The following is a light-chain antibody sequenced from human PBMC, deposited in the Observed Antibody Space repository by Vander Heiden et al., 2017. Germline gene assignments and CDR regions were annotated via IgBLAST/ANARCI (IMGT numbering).Light chain of an antibody. CDR1: QSLLHSNGYNY. CDR2: LGS. V-gene: IGKV2-28*01. J-gene: IGKJ2*01. Sequence: DIVMTQSPLSLPVTPGEPASISCRSSQSLLHSNGYNYLDWYLQKPGQSPQLLIDLGSNRASGVPDRFSGSESGTDFTLKISRVEAEDVGVYYCMQSLQTPSTLGPGTKMEIK. CDR3: MQSLQTPST.